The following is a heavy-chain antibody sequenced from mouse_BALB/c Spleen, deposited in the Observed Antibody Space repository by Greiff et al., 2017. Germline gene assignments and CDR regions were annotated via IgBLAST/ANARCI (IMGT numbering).Heavy chain of an antibody. V-gene: IGHV5-17*02. CDR2: ISSGSSTI. CDR1: GFTFSSFG. Sequence: EVKVEESGGGLVQPGGSRKLSCAASGFTFSSFGMHWVRQAPEKGLEWVAYISSGSSTIYYADTVKGRFTISRDNPKNTLFLQMTSLRSEDTAMYYCAREGNYDYAFAYWGQGTLVTVSA. CDR3: AREGNYDYAFAY. D-gene: IGHD2-4*01. J-gene: IGHJ3*01.